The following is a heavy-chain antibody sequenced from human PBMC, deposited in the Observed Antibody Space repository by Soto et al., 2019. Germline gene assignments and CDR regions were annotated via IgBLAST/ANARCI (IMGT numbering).Heavy chain of an antibody. CDR1: GFPFTTYA. D-gene: IGHD3-16*02. CDR2: ISGSGDRT. Sequence: EVQMLESGGGLVQPGGSLRLSCAASGFPFTTYAMSWVRQAPGKGLEWVSGISGSGDRTHYADSVKGRFTITSDNSKNTLHLQMNSLAAEDTAVYYCVKASTYEYVWGSYRYFFDHWGQGTLVTVSS. J-gene: IGHJ4*02. V-gene: IGHV3-23*01. CDR3: VKASTYEYVWGSYRYFFDH.